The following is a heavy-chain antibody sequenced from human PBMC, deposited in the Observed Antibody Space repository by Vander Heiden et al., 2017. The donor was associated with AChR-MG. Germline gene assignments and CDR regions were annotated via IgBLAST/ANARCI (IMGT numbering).Heavy chain of an antibody. Sequence: EVQLVESGGVVVQPGGSLRLSCAASGFTFDDYTMHWVRQAPGKGLEWVSLISWEGGSTYYADSVKGRFTISRDNSKNSLYLQMNSLRTEDTALYYCAKGDQRDGYNHRFLLLDYWGQGTLVTVSS. CDR2: ISWEGGST. CDR1: GFTFDDYT. D-gene: IGHD5-12*01. CDR3: AKGDQRDGYNHRFLLLDY. V-gene: IGHV3-43*01. J-gene: IGHJ4*02.